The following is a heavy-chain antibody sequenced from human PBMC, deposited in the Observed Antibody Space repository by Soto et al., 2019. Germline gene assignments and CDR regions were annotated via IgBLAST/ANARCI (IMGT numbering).Heavy chain of an antibody. V-gene: IGHV3-23*01. CDR1: GFTFSSYA. D-gene: IGHD3-10*01. CDR3: AKRSSGSYFDY. Sequence: EVQLLESGGGLVQPGGSLRLSCAASGFTFSSYAMSWVRQAPGKGREWVSVISGSGDSTYYADSVKGRFTISRDNSKNTLYLQMNSLRAEDTAVYYCAKRSSGSYFDYWGQGTLVTVSS. CDR2: ISGSGDST. J-gene: IGHJ4*02.